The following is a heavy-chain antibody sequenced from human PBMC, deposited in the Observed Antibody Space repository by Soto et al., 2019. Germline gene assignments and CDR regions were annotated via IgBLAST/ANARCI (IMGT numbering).Heavy chain of an antibody. J-gene: IGHJ6*02. V-gene: IGHV3-23*01. CDR1: VFTFSSYA. CDR3: AKPRCSSTSCYQYYYYGMDV. CDR2: ISGSGGST. Sequence: RGALIISCATSVFTFSSYAMSWVRQAPGKGLEWVSAISGSGGSTYYADSVKGRFTISRDNSKNTLYLQMNSLRAEDTAVYYCAKPRCSSTSCYQYYYYGMDVWGQGTTVTVSS. D-gene: IGHD2-2*01.